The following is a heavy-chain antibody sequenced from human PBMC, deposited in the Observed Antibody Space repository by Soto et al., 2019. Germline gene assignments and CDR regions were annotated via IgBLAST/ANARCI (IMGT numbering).Heavy chain of an antibody. J-gene: IGHJ4*02. CDR2: INHSGST. D-gene: IGHD1-26*01. V-gene: IGHV4-34*01. Sequence: SETLSLTCAVYGGSFSGYYWSWIRQPPGKGLEWIGEINHSGSTNYNPSLKSRVTISVDTSKNQFSLKLSSVTAADTAVYYCARDSEGRVGASFDYWGQGTLVTVSS. CDR1: GGSFSGYY. CDR3: ARDSEGRVGASFDY.